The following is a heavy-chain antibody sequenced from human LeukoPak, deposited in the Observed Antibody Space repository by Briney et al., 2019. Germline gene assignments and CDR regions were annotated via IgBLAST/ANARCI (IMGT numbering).Heavy chain of an antibody. D-gene: IGHD6-25*01. CDR1: GFTFSSYA. Sequence: GGSLRLSCAASGFTFSSYAMHWVRQAPGKGLEWVAVISYDGSNKYYADSVKGRFTISRDNSKNTLYLQMNSLRAEDTAVYYCAGAPNKYSSEYYFDYWGQGTLVTVSS. CDR2: ISYDGSNK. CDR3: AGAPNKYSSEYYFDY. J-gene: IGHJ4*02. V-gene: IGHV3-30-3*01.